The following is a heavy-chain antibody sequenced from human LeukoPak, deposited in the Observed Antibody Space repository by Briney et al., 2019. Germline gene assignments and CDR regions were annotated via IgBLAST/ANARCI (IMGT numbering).Heavy chain of an antibody. CDR1: GFTFSSYA. V-gene: IGHV3-23*01. Sequence: GGSLRLSCAASGFTFSSYAMSWVRQAPGKGLEWVSAISGSGGSTYYADSVKGRFTISRDNSKNTLYLQMNSLRAEDTAEYYCAKEGVSPWFGELSKYPFDYWGQGTLVTVSS. CDR2: ISGSGGST. J-gene: IGHJ4*02. CDR3: AKEGVSPWFGELSKYPFDY. D-gene: IGHD3-10*01.